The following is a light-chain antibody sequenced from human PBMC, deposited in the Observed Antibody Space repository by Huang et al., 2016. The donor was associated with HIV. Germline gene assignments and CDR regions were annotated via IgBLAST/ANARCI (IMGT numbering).Light chain of an antibody. CDR3: QQSFSVPRT. CDR2: TAS. J-gene: IGKJ2*01. V-gene: IGKV1-39*01. Sequence: DIQMTQSPPSLSASVGDRVTFTCRANQNISKSLNWYQQKSGRAPKLLIYTASTLENGVPSRFSGSGSGSRFILNITNLQPEDFATYYCQQSFSVPRTFGRGTTL. CDR1: QNISKS.